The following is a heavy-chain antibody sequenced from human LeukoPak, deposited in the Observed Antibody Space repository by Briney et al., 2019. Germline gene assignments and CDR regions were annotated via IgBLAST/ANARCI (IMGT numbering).Heavy chain of an antibody. J-gene: IGHJ6*02. D-gene: IGHD1-26*01. Sequence: GASVKVSCKVSGYTLTELSMHWVRQAPGKGLEWMGGFDPEDGETIYAQKFQGRVTMTEDTSTDTAYMELSSLRSEDTAVYYCATDRGVGALSRPGVSSSGMDVWGQGTTVTVSS. CDR3: ATDRGVGALSRPGVSSSGMDV. CDR2: FDPEDGET. CDR1: GYTLTELS. V-gene: IGHV1-24*01.